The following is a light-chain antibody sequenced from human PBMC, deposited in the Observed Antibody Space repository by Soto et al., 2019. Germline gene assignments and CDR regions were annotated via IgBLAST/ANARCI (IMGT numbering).Light chain of an antibody. CDR1: QSVSSSY. J-gene: IGKJ4*01. Sequence: EIVLTQSPGTLSLSPGESATLSCRASQSVSSSYLAWYQQKTGQAPRILIYGESNRATGIPDRFSGGGSGTDLNLTISSLEPEDFAVYYCQQYDNSPLTCGGGTKVDIK. CDR3: QQYDNSPLT. V-gene: IGKV3-20*01. CDR2: GES.